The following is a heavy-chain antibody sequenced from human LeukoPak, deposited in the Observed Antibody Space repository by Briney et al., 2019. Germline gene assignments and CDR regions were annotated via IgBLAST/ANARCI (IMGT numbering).Heavy chain of an antibody. CDR3: AIYSGSYGIYWYFDL. J-gene: IGHJ2*01. CDR2: INPKNAGT. V-gene: IGHV1-2*02. CDR1: GYTFTSYY. Sequence: GASVKVSCKASGYTFTSYYMHWVRQAPGQGLEWMGWINPKNAGTNFAQRFQGRVTMTRDTSISTVYMELSRLRSNDTAVYYCAIYSGSYGIYWYFDLWGRGTLVTVSS. D-gene: IGHD1-26*01.